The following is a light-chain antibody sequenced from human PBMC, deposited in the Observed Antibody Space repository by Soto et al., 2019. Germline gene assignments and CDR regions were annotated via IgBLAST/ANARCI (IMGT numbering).Light chain of an antibody. CDR3: TRALQTRWT. J-gene: IGKJ1*01. CDR1: QSLLHRNGYNY. CDR2: LGS. V-gene: IGKV2-28*01. Sequence: DIAMTQSPLSLAVTPGESASISCRSSQSLLHRNGYNYLDWYLQKPGQSPQLLIFLGSNRTSGVPDRVSGSGAGTDFTLTISRVEAEDVEVYYWTRALQTRWTFGQGTKMEIK.